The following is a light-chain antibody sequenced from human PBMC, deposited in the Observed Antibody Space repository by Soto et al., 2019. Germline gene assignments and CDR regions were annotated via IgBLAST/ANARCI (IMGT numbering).Light chain of an antibody. J-gene: IGLJ1*01. CDR1: SSDVGGYNY. V-gene: IGLV2-14*03. Sequence: QSVLTQPASVSGSPGQSLTISCTGTSSDVGGYNYVSWYQQHPGKAPKLMIYDVSNRPSGVSNRFFGSKSGNTASLTISGLQVEDEADYSCSSYTRSSPPFYVFGTGTKFPVL. CDR3: SSYTRSSPPFYV. CDR2: DVS.